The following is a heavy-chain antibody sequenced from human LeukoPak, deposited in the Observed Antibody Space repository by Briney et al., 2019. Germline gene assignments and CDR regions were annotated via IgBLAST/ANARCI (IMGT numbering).Heavy chain of an antibody. CDR3: ASTYGSGSYPSFDY. Sequence: GASVKVSCKASGGTFSSYAISWVRQATGQGLEWMGWMNPNSGNTGYAQKFQGRVTMTRNTSISTAYMELSSLRSEDTAVYYCASTYGSGSYPSFDYWGQGTLVTVSS. J-gene: IGHJ4*02. CDR2: MNPNSGNT. D-gene: IGHD3-10*01. V-gene: IGHV1-8*02. CDR1: GGTFSSYA.